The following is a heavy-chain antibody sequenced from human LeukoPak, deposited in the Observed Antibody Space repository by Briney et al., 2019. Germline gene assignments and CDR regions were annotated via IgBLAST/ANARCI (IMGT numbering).Heavy chain of an antibody. V-gene: IGHV3-23*01. CDR2: ISGSGGNT. Sequence: PGGSLRLSCAASGFTFSSYAMSWVRQAPGKGLEWVSAISGSGGNTYYADSVKSRFTISRDNSKNTLYLQMNSLRAEDTAVYYCANDIVATPRGDIWGQGTMVTVSS. CDR3: ANDIVATPRGDI. CDR1: GFTFSSYA. J-gene: IGHJ3*02. D-gene: IGHD5-12*01.